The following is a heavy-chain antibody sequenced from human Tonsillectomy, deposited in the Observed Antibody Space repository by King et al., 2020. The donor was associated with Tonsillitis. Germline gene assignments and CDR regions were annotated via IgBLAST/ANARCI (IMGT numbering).Heavy chain of an antibody. D-gene: IGHD3-16*01. J-gene: IGHJ4*02. V-gene: IGHV3-11*01. Sequence: VQLVESGGGLVKPGGSLRLSCAASGFTFSDYYMNWIRQSPGKGLEWVSCISSSGSTIYYADSVKGRFTISRDNAENSLYLQIHSLRAGETAVYYCARDYVPDYWGQGTMVTVDS. CDR2: ISSSGSTI. CDR1: GFTFSDYY. CDR3: ARDYVPDY.